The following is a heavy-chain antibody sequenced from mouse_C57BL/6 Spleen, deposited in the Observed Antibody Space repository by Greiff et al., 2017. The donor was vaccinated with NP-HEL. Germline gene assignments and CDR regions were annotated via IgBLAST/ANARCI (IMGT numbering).Heavy chain of an antibody. CDR3: ARARRYLLLWAMDY. D-gene: IGHD2-1*01. CDR2: IDPNRGGT. Sequence: QVQLQQPGAELVKPGASVKLSCKASGYTFTSYWMHWVKQRPGRGLEWIGRIDPNRGGTKYNEKFKSKATLTVDKPASTAYMQLSSLTSEDSAVYYWARARRYLLLWAMDYWGQGTSVTVSS. J-gene: IGHJ4*01. V-gene: IGHV1-72*01. CDR1: GYTFTSYW.